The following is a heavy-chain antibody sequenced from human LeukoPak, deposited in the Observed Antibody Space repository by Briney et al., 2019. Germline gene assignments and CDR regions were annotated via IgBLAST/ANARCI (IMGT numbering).Heavy chain of an antibody. Sequence: EASVKVSCKASGYTFTSYGISWVRQAPGQGLEWMGWISAYNGNTNYAQKLQGRVTMTTDTSTSTAYMELRSLRSDDTAVYYCARAQYQLLSRWFDPWGQGTLVTVSS. V-gene: IGHV1-18*01. CDR2: ISAYNGNT. CDR1: GYTFTSYG. D-gene: IGHD2-2*01. J-gene: IGHJ5*02. CDR3: ARAQYQLLSRWFDP.